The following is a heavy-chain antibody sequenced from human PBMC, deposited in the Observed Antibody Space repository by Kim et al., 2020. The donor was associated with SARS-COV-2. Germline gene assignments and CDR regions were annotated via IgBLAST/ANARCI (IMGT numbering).Heavy chain of an antibody. V-gene: IGHV1-2*02. D-gene: IGHD6-6*01. Sequence: KFQGRVTMTRDTSISTAYMELSRLRSDDTAVYYCARGRAARPARFYGMDVWGQGTTVTVSS. CDR3: ARGRAARPARFYGMDV. J-gene: IGHJ6*02.